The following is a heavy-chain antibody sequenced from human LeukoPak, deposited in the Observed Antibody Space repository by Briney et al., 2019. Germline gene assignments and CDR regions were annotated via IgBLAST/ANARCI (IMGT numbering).Heavy chain of an antibody. J-gene: IGHJ4*02. CDR3: GKQLAGLAPPGFIDS. V-gene: IGHV4-59*01. CDR1: GGSISSYY. Sequence: PSETLSLTCTVSGGSISSYYWSWIRQPPGKGLEWIGYIYYSGSTNYNPSLKSRVIISVDTSKNQFSLKLSSVTAAGTAVYYCGKQLAGLAPPGFIDSWGQGTLVTVSS. CDR2: IYYSGST. D-gene: IGHD3-3*02.